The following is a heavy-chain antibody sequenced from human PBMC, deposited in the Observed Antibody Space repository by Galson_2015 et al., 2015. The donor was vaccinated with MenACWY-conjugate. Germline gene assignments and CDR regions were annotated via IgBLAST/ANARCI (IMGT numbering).Heavy chain of an antibody. J-gene: IGHJ4*02. V-gene: IGHV4-61*02. Sequence: TLSLTCTVSGGSISSGSYYWSWIRQPAGEGLEWIGRIYTSGSSGSTNYNPSLKSRVTISVDTSKNQFSLKLSSVTAADTAVYYCASLGYCSTTSCYAFDDWGQGTLVTVSS. D-gene: IGHD2-2*01. CDR2: IYTSGSSGST. CDR3: ASLGYCSTTSCYAFDD. CDR1: GGSISSGSYY.